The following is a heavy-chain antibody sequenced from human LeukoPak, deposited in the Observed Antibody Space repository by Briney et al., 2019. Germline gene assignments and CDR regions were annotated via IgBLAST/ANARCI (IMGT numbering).Heavy chain of an antibody. V-gene: IGHV4-59*11. D-gene: IGHD2-15*01. J-gene: IGHJ4*02. CDR1: GCSISSHY. CDR3: ARGVVPGDY. Sequence: SETLSLTCTVSGCSISSHYWSWVRQPPGKGLEWIGYIYYSGSTNYNPSLKSRVTISVDTSKNQFSLKLSSVTAADTAVYYCARGVVPGDYWGQGTLVTVSS. CDR2: IYYSGST.